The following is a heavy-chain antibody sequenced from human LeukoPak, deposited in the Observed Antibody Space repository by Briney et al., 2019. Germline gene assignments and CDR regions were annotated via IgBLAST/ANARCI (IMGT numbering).Heavy chain of an antibody. V-gene: IGHV3-30*03. CDR1: GFSFNNYG. D-gene: IGHD6-13*01. Sequence: GGSLRLSCAASGFSFNNYGMHWVRQAPGKGLEWVAVISYDASSKYYADSVKGRFAISRDNSKNTLYLQMNSLRAEDTAVYYCARSPGGIAAAGTGYYYYMDVWGKGTTVTVSS. J-gene: IGHJ6*03. CDR3: ARSPGGIAAAGTGYYYYMDV. CDR2: ISYDASSK.